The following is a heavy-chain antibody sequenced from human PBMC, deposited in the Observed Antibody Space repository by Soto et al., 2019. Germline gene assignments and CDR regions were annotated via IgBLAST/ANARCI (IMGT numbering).Heavy chain of an antibody. CDR1: GGTFSSYA. V-gene: IGHV1-69*06. D-gene: IGHD3-9*01. Sequence: SVKVSCKASGGTFSSYAISWVRQAPGQGLEWMGGIIPIFGTANYAQKFQGRVTITADKSTSTAYMELSSLRSEDTAVYYCASQSGRYFDWLLVYWGQGTLVTVSS. J-gene: IGHJ4*02. CDR3: ASQSGRYFDWLLVY. CDR2: IIPIFGTA.